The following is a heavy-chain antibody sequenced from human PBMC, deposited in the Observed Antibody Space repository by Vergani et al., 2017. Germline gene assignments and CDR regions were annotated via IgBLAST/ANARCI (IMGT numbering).Heavy chain of an antibody. J-gene: IGHJ4*02. CDR1: GYTFTDHY. CDR3: ARGILTGYYKSAHPDY. D-gene: IGHD3-9*01. CDR2: VDPEDGET. V-gene: IGHV1-69-2*01. Sequence: EVQLVQSGAEVKKPGATMKISCKVSGYTFTDHYMHWVKQAPGKGLEWMGLVDPEDGETIYAEKFKGRVTIAADTSTDTAHLELSSLRSEDTAVYYCARGILTGYYKSAHPDYWGQGTLVTVSS.